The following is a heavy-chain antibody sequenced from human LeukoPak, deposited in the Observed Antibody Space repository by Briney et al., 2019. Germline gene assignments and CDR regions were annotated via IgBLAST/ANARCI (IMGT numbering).Heavy chain of an antibody. CDR2: ISYDGANN. J-gene: IGHJ6*01. Sequence: GRSLRLSCAASGFAFSNYAMHWVRQAPGKGLEWVAFISYDGANNYYADSAKGRFTISRDYSKNTLYLQMNSLRAEDTAVYYCARDDYGMDVWGQGTTVTVSS. CDR3: ARDDYGMDV. V-gene: IGHV3-30-3*01. CDR1: GFAFSNYA.